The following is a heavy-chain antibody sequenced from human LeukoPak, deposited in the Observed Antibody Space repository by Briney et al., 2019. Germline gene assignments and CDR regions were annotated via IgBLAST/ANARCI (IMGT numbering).Heavy chain of an antibody. CDR3: ARAGRPAATPLDY. CDR1: GYTFTGYY. J-gene: IGHJ4*02. CDR2: INPNSGGT. Sequence: ASVKVSRKASGYTFTGYYMHWVRQAPGQGLEWMGWINPNSGGTNYAQKFQGRVTMTRDTSISTAYMELSRLRSDDTAVYYCARAGRPAATPLDYWGQGTLVTVSS. D-gene: IGHD2-2*01. V-gene: IGHV1-2*02.